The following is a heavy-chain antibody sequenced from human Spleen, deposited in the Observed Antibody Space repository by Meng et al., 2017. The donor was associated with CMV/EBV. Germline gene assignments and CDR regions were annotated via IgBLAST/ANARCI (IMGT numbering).Heavy chain of an antibody. D-gene: IGHD2-2*01. Sequence: ASVKVSCKASGGTFSSYAISWVRQAPGQGLEWMGWISAYNGNTNYAQKLQGRVTMTTDTSTSTAYMELRSLRSDDTAVYYCARVQDIVVVPAATDYYYYGMDVWGQGTTVTVSS. V-gene: IGHV1-18*01. CDR3: ARVQDIVVVPAATDYYYYGMDV. J-gene: IGHJ6*02. CDR1: GGTFSSYA. CDR2: ISAYNGNT.